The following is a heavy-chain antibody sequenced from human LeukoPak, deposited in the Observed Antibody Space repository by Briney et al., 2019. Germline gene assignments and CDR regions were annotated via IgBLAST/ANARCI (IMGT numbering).Heavy chain of an antibody. CDR1: GFTFSSYW. V-gene: IGHV3-7*02. CDR3: ARVDYGDYGFDY. CDR2: IKQDGSEI. J-gene: IGHJ4*02. Sequence: GGSLRLSCAASGFTFSSYWMSWVRQAPGKGLEWVANIKQDGSEIYYVDSVQGRFTISRDNSKNTLYLQMNSLRAEDTAVYYCARVDYGDYGFDYWGQGTLVTVSS. D-gene: IGHD4-17*01.